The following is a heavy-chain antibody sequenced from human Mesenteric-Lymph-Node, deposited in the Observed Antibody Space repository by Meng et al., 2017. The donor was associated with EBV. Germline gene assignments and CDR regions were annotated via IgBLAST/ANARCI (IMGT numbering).Heavy chain of an antibody. CDR1: SGSIRNSNW. J-gene: IGHJ4*02. D-gene: IGHD3-16*02. CDR2: IFHSGGT. Sequence: QVQLQGGGPGVVKPSGTLPLTCAVSSGSIRNSNWWSWGRQPPGKGLQWIGEIFHSGGTNYNPSLKSRVTISVDKSKNQFSLKVNSLTAADTAVYYCARITFGGAIGDWGQGTLVTVSS. CDR3: ARITFGGAIGD. V-gene: IGHV4-4*02.